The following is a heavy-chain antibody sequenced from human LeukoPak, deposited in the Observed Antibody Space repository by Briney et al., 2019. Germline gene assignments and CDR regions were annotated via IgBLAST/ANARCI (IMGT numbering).Heavy chain of an antibody. CDR1: GGSFSGYY. V-gene: IGHV4-34*01. CDR2: INHSGST. CDR3: ARVGPDSGYDPYYFDY. Sequence: SETLSLTCAVYGGSFSGYYWSWIRQPPGKGLEWIGEINHSGSTNYNPSLKSRVTISVDTSKNQFSLKLSSVTAADTAVYYCARVGPDSGYDPYYFDYWGQGTLLTVSS. D-gene: IGHD5-12*01. J-gene: IGHJ4*02.